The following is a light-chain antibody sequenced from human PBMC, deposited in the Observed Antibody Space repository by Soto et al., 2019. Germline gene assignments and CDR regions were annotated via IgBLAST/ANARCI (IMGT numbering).Light chain of an antibody. V-gene: IGKV4-1*01. Sequence: DIVMTQSPDSLAVSLGERATINCKSSQSVLYSPTNRDYLAWYQQKPGQPPKLLIYWASTRESGVPDRFSGSGSGTDFTLTISSLQPEDFASYYCQQADSFPLTFGGGTKVDIK. CDR1: QSVLYSPTNRDY. J-gene: IGKJ4*01. CDR2: WAS. CDR3: QQADSFPLT.